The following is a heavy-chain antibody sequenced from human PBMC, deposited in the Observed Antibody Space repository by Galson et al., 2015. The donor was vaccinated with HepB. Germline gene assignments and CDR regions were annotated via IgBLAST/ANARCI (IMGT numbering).Heavy chain of an antibody. Sequence: SLRLSCAASGFTFSSYGMHWVRQAPGKGLEWVAVIWYDGSNKYYADSVKGRFTISRDNSKNTLYLQMNSLRAEDTAVYYCARAGEPHDYGDSSDAFDIWGQGTMVTVSS. CDR2: IWYDGSNK. CDR1: GFTFSSYG. CDR3: ARAGEPHDYGDSSDAFDI. J-gene: IGHJ3*02. D-gene: IGHD4-17*01. V-gene: IGHV3-33*01.